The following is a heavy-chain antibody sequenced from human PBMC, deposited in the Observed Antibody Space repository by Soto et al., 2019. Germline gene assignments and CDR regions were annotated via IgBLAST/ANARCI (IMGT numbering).Heavy chain of an antibody. V-gene: IGHV1-18*01. J-gene: IGHJ4*02. CDR2: ISAYNGNT. CDR1: GYTFTSYG. Sequence: QVQLVQSGAEVKKAGASVKVSCKASGYTFTSYGISWVRQAPGQGLERMGWISAYNGNTNYAQKLQGRVTMTTDTSASTAYMELRSLRSDDTAVYYCARDHGGVGATRSNCYFDYWGQGTLVTVSS. D-gene: IGHD1-26*01. CDR3: ARDHGGVGATRSNCYFDY.